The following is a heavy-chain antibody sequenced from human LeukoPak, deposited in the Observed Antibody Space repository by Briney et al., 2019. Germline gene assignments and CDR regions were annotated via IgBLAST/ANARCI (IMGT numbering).Heavy chain of an antibody. CDR2: ISGSGGST. Sequence: QTGGSLRLSCAASGFTFSSYAMSWVRQAPGKGLEWVSAISGSGGSTSYAQKFQGRVTMTRDTSTSTVYMELSSLRSEDTAVYYCARGYDSSGYYYYFDYWGQGTLVTVSS. D-gene: IGHD3-22*01. J-gene: IGHJ4*02. V-gene: IGHV3-23*01. CDR3: ARGYDSSGYYYYFDY. CDR1: GFTFSSYA.